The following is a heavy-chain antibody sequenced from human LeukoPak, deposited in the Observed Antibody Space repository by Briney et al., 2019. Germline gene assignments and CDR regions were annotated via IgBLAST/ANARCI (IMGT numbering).Heavy chain of an antibody. V-gene: IGHV3-7*01. CDR2: IKQDGSEK. Sequence: GGSLRLSCAASGFTFSSYWMSWVRQAPGKGLEWVANIKQDGSEKYYVDSVKGRFTISRDNAKNSLYLQMNSLRAEDTAVYYCARESKIYSSSWYDAFDIWGQGTMVTVSS. J-gene: IGHJ3*02. CDR1: GFTFSSYW. CDR3: ARESKIYSSSWYDAFDI. D-gene: IGHD6-13*01.